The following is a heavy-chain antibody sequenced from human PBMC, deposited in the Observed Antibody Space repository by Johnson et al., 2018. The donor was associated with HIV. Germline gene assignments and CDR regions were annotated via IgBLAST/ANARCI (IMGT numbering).Heavy chain of an antibody. CDR1: GFTFSSYG. J-gene: IGHJ3*02. CDR2: ISYDGSNK. Sequence: QVLLVESGGGVVQPGRSLRLSCAASGFTFSSYGMHWVRQAPGKGLEWVAVISYDGSNKYYADSVKGRFTISRDNSKNTLYLQMNSLRAEDTAVYYCARGGLGSTRPRWADIVATPYQLAAFDIWGQGTMVTVSS. D-gene: IGHD5-12*01. V-gene: IGHV3-30*03. CDR3: ARGGLGSTRPRWADIVATPYQLAAFDI.